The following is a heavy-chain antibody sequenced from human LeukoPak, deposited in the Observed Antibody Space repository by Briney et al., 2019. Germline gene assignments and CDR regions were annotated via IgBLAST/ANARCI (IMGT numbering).Heavy chain of an antibody. CDR2: IIPIFGTA. CDR3: ARVIQLPNEYFQH. D-gene: IGHD2-2*01. V-gene: IGHV1-69*13. CDR1: GGTFSKYS. J-gene: IGHJ1*01. Sequence: SVKVSCKASGGTFSKYSISWVRQRPGQGLEWMGGIIPIFGTANYAQKFQGRVTITADESTSTAYMELSSLRSEDTAVFYCARVIQLPNEYFQHWGQGTLVTVSS.